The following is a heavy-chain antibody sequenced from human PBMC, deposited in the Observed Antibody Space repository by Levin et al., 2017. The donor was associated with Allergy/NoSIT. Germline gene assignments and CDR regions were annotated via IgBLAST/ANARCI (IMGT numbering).Heavy chain of an antibody. D-gene: IGHD5-18*01. J-gene: IGHJ4*02. Sequence: SETLSLTCAVYGGSFSGYYWNWIRQPPGKGLEWIGEINHSGSTNYNPSLKSRVTISVDTSKNQFSLKLSSVTAADTAVYYCARVLLVRVAYNYGYGYYFDYWGQGTLVTVSS. V-gene: IGHV4-34*01. CDR1: GGSFSGYY. CDR3: ARVLLVRVAYNYGYGYYFDY. CDR2: INHSGST.